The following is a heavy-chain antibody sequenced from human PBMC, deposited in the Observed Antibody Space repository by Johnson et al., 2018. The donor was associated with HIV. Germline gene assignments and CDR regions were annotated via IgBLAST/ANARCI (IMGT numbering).Heavy chain of an antibody. CDR1: GLSVSNNY. J-gene: IGHJ3*02. Sequence: VQLVESGGGLVQPGGSLRLSCAASGLSVSNNYMSWVRQAPGKGLEWVSVLWSGGNTWYAGSVKGRFTISRDNSKNTLYLQMTSLRAEDTAVYYWARACRDGYTCDVYDIWGLGTMVTVS. CDR2: LWSGGNT. V-gene: IGHV3-66*01. D-gene: IGHD5-24*01. CDR3: ARACRDGYTCDVYDI.